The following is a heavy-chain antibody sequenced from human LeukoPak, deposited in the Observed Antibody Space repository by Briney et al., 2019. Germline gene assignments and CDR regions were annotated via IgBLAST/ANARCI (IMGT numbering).Heavy chain of an antibody. J-gene: IGHJ3*02. CDR3: ARRKYCSSTSCFSDAFDI. D-gene: IGHD2-2*01. CDR2: IYPGDSDT. V-gene: IGHV5-51*01. CDR1: GYSFTSYW. Sequence: GESLKISCKGSGYSFTSYWIGWVRQMPGKGLEWMGIIYPGDSDTRYSPSFQGQVTISADKSISTAYLQWSSLKASDTAMYYCARRKYCSSTSCFSDAFDIWGQGTTVTVSS.